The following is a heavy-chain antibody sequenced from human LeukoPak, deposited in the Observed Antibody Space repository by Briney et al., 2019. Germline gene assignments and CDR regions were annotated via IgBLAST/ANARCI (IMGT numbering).Heavy chain of an antibody. J-gene: IGHJ4*02. CDR3: MRRDTGWNYSDY. Sequence: TSETLSLTYAVSGGSIYSHYWGWIRQPPGKGLEWIVDIYYKGNINYNPSLESRANISLDTSKNHLSLKLTSVVAADTAIYYCMRRDTGWNYSDYWGQGILVTVSS. V-gene: IGHV4-59*08. CDR1: GGSIYSHY. CDR2: IYYKGNI. D-gene: IGHD6-19*01.